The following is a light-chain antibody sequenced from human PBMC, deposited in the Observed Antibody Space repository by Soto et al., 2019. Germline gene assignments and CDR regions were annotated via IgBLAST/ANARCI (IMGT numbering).Light chain of an antibody. CDR2: VNIDGSH. CDR3: QTWGSGIWV. CDR1: SAHSNYA. V-gene: IGLV4-69*01. J-gene: IGLJ3*02. Sequence: QSVLTQSPSASASLGASVNLTCTRSSAHSNYAIEWHQQQSEKGPRHLIRVNIDGSHTRGDGIRDRFSGSSSGAERYLTISSLQAEEEADYCCQTWGSGIWVFGGGTKLTVL.